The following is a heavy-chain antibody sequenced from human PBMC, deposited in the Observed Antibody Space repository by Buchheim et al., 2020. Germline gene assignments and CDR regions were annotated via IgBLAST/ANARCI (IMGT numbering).Heavy chain of an antibody. CDR1: GGSFSGYY. V-gene: IGHV4-34*01. CDR2: INHSGST. Sequence: QVQLQQWGAGLLKPSETLSLTCAVYGGSFSGYYWSWIRQPPGKGLEWSGEINHSGSTNYNPSLKSRVTLSVDTSKNQFSLNLSSVTAADTAVYYCASTPLLTEYSYYYYGMDVWGQGTT. J-gene: IGHJ6*02. CDR3: ASTPLLTEYSYYYYGMDV. D-gene: IGHD3-10*01.